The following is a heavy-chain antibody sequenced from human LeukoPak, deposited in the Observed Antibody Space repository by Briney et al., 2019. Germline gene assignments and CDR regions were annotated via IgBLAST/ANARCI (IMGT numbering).Heavy chain of an antibody. D-gene: IGHD2-21*02. J-gene: IGHJ4*02. CDR2: INHSGST. CDR1: GGSFSGYY. Sequence: PSETLSLTCAVYGGSFSGYYWSWIRQPPGKGLEWIGEINHSGSTNYNPSLKSRVTISVDTSKNQFSLKLSSVTAADTAVYYCARRLCGGDCYSTFSYWGQGTLLTVSS. V-gene: IGHV4-34*01. CDR3: ARRLCGGDCYSTFSY.